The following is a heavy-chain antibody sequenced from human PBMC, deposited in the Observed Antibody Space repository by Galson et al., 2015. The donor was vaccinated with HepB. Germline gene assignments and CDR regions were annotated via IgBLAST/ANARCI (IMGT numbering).Heavy chain of an antibody. V-gene: IGHV3-30*04. D-gene: IGHD6-25*01. CDR2: ISYDGSNK. J-gene: IGHJ3*02. CDR3: ARGSSGDAFDI. Sequence: SLRLSCAASGFTFSSYAMRWVRQAPGKGLEWVAVISYDGSNKYYADSVKGRFTISRDNSKNTLYLQLNSLRAEDTAVYYCARGSSGDAFDIWGQGTMVTVSS. CDR1: GFTFSSYA.